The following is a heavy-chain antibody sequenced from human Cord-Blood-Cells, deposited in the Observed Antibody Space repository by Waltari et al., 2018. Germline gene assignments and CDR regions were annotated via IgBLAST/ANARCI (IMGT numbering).Heavy chain of an antibody. CDR1: GFTFSSYD. CDR3: AREVPPYTAIDY. Sequence: EVQLVESGGGLVQPGGSLRLSCAASGFTFSSYDMNWVRQAPGKGLEWVSYISSSGSTIYYADSVKGRFTISRDNAKNSLYLQMNSLRAEDTAVYYCAREVPPYTAIDYWGQGTLVTVSS. CDR2: ISSSGSTI. J-gene: IGHJ4*02. D-gene: IGHD5-18*01. V-gene: IGHV3-48*03.